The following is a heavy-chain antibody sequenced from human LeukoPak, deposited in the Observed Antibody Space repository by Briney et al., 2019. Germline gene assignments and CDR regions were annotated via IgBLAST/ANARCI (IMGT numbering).Heavy chain of an antibody. Sequence: GESLKTSCRASGYSLVTFWIGWGRQMPGKGLEWMGRVDPTDSYTNYSPSFQGHVTISNDKSISTAFLHWSSLEASDTAFYYCARLIVGGQVYFDYWGQGTLVTVSS. J-gene: IGHJ4*02. CDR2: VDPTDSYT. V-gene: IGHV5-10-1*01. CDR1: GYSLVTFW. D-gene: IGHD2-15*01. CDR3: ARLIVGGQVYFDY.